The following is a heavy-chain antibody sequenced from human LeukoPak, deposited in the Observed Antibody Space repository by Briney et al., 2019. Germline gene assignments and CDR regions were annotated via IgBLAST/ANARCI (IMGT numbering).Heavy chain of an antibody. CDR2: IYYSGST. CDR1: GGSFSGYY. Sequence: SETLSLTCAVYGGSFSGYYWSWIRQPPGKGLEWIGYIYYSGSTNYNPSLKSRVTISVDTSKNQFSLKLSSVTAADTAVYYCARGIGLLFDYWGQGTLVTVSS. J-gene: IGHJ4*02. V-gene: IGHV4-59*01. CDR3: ARGIGLLFDY. D-gene: IGHD2-15*01.